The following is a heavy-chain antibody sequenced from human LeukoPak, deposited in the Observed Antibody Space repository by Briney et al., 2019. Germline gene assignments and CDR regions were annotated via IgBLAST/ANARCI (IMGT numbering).Heavy chain of an antibody. D-gene: IGHD2-15*01. CDR2: INPNSGGT. CDR3: ARDREAPSMGYNCSGGSCSKPPPYYYYGMDV. Sequence: GASVKVSCKASGYTFTGYYMHWVRQAPGQGLEWMGWINPNSGGTNYAQKFQGWVTMTRDTSISTAYMELSRLRSDDTAVYYCARDREAPSMGYNCSGGSCSKPPPYYYYGMDVWGQGTTVTVSS. J-gene: IGHJ6*02. V-gene: IGHV1-2*04. CDR1: GYTFTGYY.